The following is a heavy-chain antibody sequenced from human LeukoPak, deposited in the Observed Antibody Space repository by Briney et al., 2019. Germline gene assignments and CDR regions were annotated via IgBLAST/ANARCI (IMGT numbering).Heavy chain of an antibody. J-gene: IGHJ4*02. D-gene: IGHD3-22*01. CDR3: ATTNDGGGYQWGDFFDF. CDR2: IIPNLGTT. CDR1: GGTSNSHA. Sequence: ASVKVSCKASGGTSNSHAISWVRQAPGQGLEWMGRIIPNLGTTNRAQNFQDRVTLTADKSTNTAHMELTSLTSDDTAVYYCATTNDGGGYQWGDFFDFWGQGTPVTVSS. V-gene: IGHV1-69*04.